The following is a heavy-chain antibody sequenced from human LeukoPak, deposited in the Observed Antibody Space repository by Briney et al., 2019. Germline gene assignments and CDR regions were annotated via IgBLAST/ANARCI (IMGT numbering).Heavy chain of an antibody. J-gene: IGHJ4*02. D-gene: IGHD6-19*01. CDR2: ISGSGGST. CDR1: GFTFSCYA. CDR3: AKDNRRHYTSGPNPDSLH. V-gene: IGHV3-23*01. Sequence: GGSLRLSCAASGFTFSCYAMSWVRQAPGKGLEWVSAISGSGGSTYYADSVKGRFTISRDNAKNSLYLQMNSLRVEDTAFYYCAKDNRRHYTSGPNPDSLHWGQGALVTVSS.